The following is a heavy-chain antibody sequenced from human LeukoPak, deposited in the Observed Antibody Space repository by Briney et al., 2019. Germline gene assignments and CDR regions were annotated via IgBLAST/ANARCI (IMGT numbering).Heavy chain of an antibody. J-gene: IGHJ4*02. CDR1: GGSISSSSYY. V-gene: IGHV4-39*01. CDR3: ARRPPDSSGHWRDY. Sequence: SETLSLTCTVSGGSISSSSYYWGWIRQPPGKGLEWIGSIYYSGSTYYNPSLKSRVTISVDTSKNQFSLKLSSVTAADTAVYYCARRPPDSSGHWRDYWGQGTLVTVSS. D-gene: IGHD3-22*01. CDR2: IYYSGST.